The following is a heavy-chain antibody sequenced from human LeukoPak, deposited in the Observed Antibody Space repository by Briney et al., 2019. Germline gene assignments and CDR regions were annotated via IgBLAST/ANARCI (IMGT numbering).Heavy chain of an antibody. CDR1: GGSFSGYY. D-gene: IGHD5-18*01. V-gene: IGHV4-34*01. CDR2: IYHSGST. Sequence: SETLSLTCAVYGGSFSGYYWSWIRQPPGKGLEWIGSIYHSGSTYYNPSLKSRVTISVDTSKNQFSLKLSSVTAADTAVYYCARDWGYGRLAYYYYMDVWGKGTTVTVSS. CDR3: ARDWGYGRLAYYYYMDV. J-gene: IGHJ6*03.